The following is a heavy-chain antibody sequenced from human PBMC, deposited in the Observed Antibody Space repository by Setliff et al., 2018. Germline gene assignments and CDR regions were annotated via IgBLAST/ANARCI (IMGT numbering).Heavy chain of an antibody. D-gene: IGHD2-8*01. Sequence: ASVKVSCKVSGYNLIEVSMHWVRQAPGKGLEWMGGFDPEDGETIYTQKFQGRVTMTEDTSTDTAYMELSSLRSEDTAVYYCARGLGYCTNGVCYTGWYYYYGMDVWGQGTTVTVSS. J-gene: IGHJ6*02. V-gene: IGHV1-24*01. CDR2: FDPEDGET. CDR3: ARGLGYCTNGVCYTGWYYYYGMDV. CDR1: GYNLIEVS.